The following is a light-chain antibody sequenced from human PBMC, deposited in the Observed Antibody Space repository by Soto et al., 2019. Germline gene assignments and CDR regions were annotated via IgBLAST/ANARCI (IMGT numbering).Light chain of an antibody. V-gene: IGKV3-20*01. J-gene: IGKJ3*01. Sequence: EIVLTQSPDILSLSPGDRATLSCRASQSVSSDFLVWYQQKPGQAPRLLIYGASSRATGIPERFSGSGSGTDFILTISRLEPEDFAVYYCQHYDNTPPSVTFGPGTKVDIK. CDR2: GAS. CDR3: QHYDNTPPSVT. CDR1: QSVSSDF.